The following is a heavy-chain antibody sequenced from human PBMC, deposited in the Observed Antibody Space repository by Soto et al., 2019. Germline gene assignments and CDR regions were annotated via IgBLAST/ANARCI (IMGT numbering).Heavy chain of an antibody. CDR3: ARGTYYYDSSASEIQH. D-gene: IGHD3-22*01. J-gene: IGHJ1*01. CDR2: IIPILGIA. CDR1: GGTFSSYT. V-gene: IGHV1-69*02. Sequence: QVQLVQSGAEVKKPGSSVKVSCKASGGTFSSYTISWVRQAPGQGLEWMGRIIPILGIANYAQKFQGRVTITADKSTSTAYMELSSLRSEDTAVYYCARGTYYYDSSASEIQHWGQGTLVTVSS.